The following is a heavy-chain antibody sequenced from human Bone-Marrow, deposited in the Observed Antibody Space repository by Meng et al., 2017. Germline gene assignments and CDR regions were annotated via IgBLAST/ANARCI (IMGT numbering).Heavy chain of an antibody. J-gene: IGHJ6*02. D-gene: IGHD3-3*02. CDR3: ARDIRLHYYYYGMDV. V-gene: IGHV3-48*04. Sequence: GESLKISCAASGFTFSSYGMNWVRQAPGKGLEWVSYISSSGSTIYYADSVKGRFTISRDNAKNSLYLQMNSLRAEDTAVYYCARDIRLHYYYYGMDVWGQGTTVTVSS. CDR1: GFTFSSYG. CDR2: ISSSGSTI.